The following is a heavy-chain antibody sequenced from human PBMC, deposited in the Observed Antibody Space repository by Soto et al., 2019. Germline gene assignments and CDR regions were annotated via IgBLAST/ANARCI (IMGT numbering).Heavy chain of an antibody. Sequence: GGSLRLSCAASGFTFSSYPTRWVRQAPGQGLGWVSAIRGSGGSTYAADTVKGRFTTSRDKSKNPLYLQMNSLRAEDTAVYYCAKVSRSYYGMDVWGQGTTVTVSS. CDR1: GFTFSSYP. CDR3: AKVSRSYYGMDV. V-gene: IGHV3-23*01. J-gene: IGHJ6*02. CDR2: IRGSGGST.